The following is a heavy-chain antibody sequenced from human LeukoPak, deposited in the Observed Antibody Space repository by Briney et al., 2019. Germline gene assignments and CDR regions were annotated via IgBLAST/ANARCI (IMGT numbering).Heavy chain of an antibody. CDR3: VKKSGGSYYWDY. Sequence: PGGSLRLSCAASGFTLSSYAMSWVRQAPGKGLEWVSAISGTGNTYHADSVKGRFTISRDNSKNTLYVQINSLRAEDTAVYYCVKKSGGSYYWDYWGQGTLVTVSS. D-gene: IGHD1-26*01. CDR1: GFTLSSYA. J-gene: IGHJ4*02. V-gene: IGHV3-23*01. CDR2: ISGTGNT.